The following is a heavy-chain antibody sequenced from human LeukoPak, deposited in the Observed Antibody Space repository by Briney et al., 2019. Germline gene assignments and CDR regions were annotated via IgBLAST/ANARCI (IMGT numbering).Heavy chain of an antibody. CDR2: IYYTGRT. Sequence: PSETLSLTCTVSGGSTSSAGYYCGCTRQHPGKGLEWIGHIYYTGRTYYNPSVKSRITMSVDTSKNQFSLNLSSVTAADTAVYFCARGLTTVTTDYWGQGTLVTVSS. V-gene: IGHV4-31*03. J-gene: IGHJ4*02. CDR3: ARGLTTVTTDY. D-gene: IGHD4-17*01. CDR1: GGSTSSAGYY.